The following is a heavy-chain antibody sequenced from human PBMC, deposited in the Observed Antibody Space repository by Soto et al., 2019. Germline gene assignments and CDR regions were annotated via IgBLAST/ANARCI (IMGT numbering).Heavy chain of an antibody. CDR1: GFTFSSYS. CDR3: AKDKRALLKGGMDV. D-gene: IGHD1-26*01. Sequence: GGSLRLSCAASGFTFSSYSMHWVRQAPGKGLEWVSAISSSGGSTYYADSVKGRFTISRDNSKNTLYLQMNSLRAEDTAVYYCAKDKRALLKGGMDVWGQGTTVTVSS. V-gene: IGHV3-23*01. CDR2: ISSSGGST. J-gene: IGHJ6*02.